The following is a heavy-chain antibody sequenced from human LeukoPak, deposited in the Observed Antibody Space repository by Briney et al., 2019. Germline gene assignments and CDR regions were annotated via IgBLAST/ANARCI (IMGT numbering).Heavy chain of an antibody. CDR2: IYYSGST. CDR1: GGSISSYY. V-gene: IGHV4-59*01. CDR3: ATPVEMATDDAFDI. Sequence: SETLSLTCTVSGGSISSYYWSWIRQPPGKGLEWIGYIYYSGSTNYNPSLKSRVTISVETSKNQFSLKLSSVTAADTAVYSCATPVEMATDDAFDIWGQGTMVTVSS. D-gene: IGHD5-24*01. J-gene: IGHJ3*02.